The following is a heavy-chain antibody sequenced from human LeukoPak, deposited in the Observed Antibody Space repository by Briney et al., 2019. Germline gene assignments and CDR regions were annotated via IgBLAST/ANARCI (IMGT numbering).Heavy chain of an antibody. CDR3: ARDHDWGVDY. CDR1: GFTFSDYY. J-gene: IGHJ4*02. Sequence: PGGSLRLSCAASGFTFSDYYMTWIRQAPGKGLEWVSYISSSTGYSNYADSVKGRFTISRDNAKNSLYLQMNSLRVEDTAVYYCARDHDWGVDYWGQGTLVTVSS. V-gene: IGHV3-11*05. D-gene: IGHD7-27*01. CDR2: ISSSTGYS.